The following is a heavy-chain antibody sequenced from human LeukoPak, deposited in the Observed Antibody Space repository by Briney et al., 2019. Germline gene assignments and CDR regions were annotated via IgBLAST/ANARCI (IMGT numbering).Heavy chain of an antibody. CDR2: IWSDGSNK. J-gene: IGHJ6*02. Sequence: PGGSLRLSCAATGFIFSNYGMHWVRQAPGKGLEWVAIIWSDGSNKYYVDSVKGRFTISRDNSKNTLYLQMNSLRVEDTGVYYCARDWTHYGMDVWGQGTTVTVS. V-gene: IGHV3-33*01. D-gene: IGHD3/OR15-3a*01. CDR3: ARDWTHYGMDV. CDR1: GFIFSNYG.